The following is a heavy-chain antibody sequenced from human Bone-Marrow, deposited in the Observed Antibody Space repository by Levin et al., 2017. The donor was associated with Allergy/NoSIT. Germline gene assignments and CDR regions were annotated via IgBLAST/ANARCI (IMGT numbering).Heavy chain of an antibody. CDR1: GFTFSNYG. CDR3: AKEVSGTFYRGDYYYHGMDV. D-gene: IGHD3-10*01. Sequence: RSGGSLRLSCAASGFTFSNYGMHWVRQAPGKGLEWVAVVSNDGSNKYYVDTVKGRFTTFRDNSNNTLYLQMSSLRAEDTAVYYCAKEVSGTFYRGDYYYHGMDVWGQGTTVTVSS. J-gene: IGHJ6*02. CDR2: VSNDGSNK. V-gene: IGHV3-30*18.